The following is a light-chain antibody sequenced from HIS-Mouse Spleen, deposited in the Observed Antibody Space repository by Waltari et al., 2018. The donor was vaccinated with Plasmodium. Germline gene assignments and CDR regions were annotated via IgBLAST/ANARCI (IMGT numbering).Light chain of an antibody. CDR1: SSYVGGYNL. Sequence: QSALTQPASVSGSPGQSITISCTGTSSYVGGYNLVSWYQQHPGKAPKLMIYEGSKRPSGVSNRFSGSKSGNTASLTISGLQAEDEADYYCCSYAGSRMVFGGGTKLTVL. V-gene: IGLV2-23*01. CDR3: CSYAGSRMV. J-gene: IGLJ2*01. CDR2: EGS.